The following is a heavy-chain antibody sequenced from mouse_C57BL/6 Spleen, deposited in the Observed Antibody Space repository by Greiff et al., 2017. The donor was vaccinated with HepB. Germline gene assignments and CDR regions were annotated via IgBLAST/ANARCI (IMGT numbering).Heavy chain of an antibody. Sequence: EVKLVESGGGLVQPKGSLKLSCAASGFSFNTYAMNWVRQAPGKGLEWVARIRSKSNNYATYYADSVKDRFTISRDDSESMLYLQMNNLKTEDTAMYYCVRHEGLWDYFDYWGQGTTLTVSS. CDR3: VRHEGLWDYFDY. J-gene: IGHJ2*01. D-gene: IGHD6-1*01. V-gene: IGHV10-1*01. CDR1: GFSFNTYA. CDR2: IRSKSNNYAT.